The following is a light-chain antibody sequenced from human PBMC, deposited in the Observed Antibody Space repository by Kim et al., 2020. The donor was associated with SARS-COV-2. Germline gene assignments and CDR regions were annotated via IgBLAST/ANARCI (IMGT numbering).Light chain of an antibody. V-gene: IGLV1-40*01. J-gene: IGLJ3*02. Sequence: QRVPPPCPGRSSNIGAGYDVPWYQQLPGTAPKLLIYGNSNRPSGVPDRFSGSKSGTSASLAITGLQAEDEADYYCQSYDSSLSGSVFGGGTQLTVL. CDR2: GNS. CDR1: SSNIGAGYD. CDR3: QSYDSSLSGSV.